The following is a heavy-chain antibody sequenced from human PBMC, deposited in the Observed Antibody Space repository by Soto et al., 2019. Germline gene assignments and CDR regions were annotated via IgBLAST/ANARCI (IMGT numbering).Heavy chain of an antibody. V-gene: IGHV4-39*01. J-gene: IGHJ4*02. CDR1: GGSISSSSYY. Sequence: ASETLSLTCTVSGGSISSSSYYWGWIRQPPGKGLEWIGSIYYSGSTYYNPSLKSRVTISVDTSKNQFSLKLSSVTAADTAVYYCASSPPDNYYDSSGYPTYYFDYWGQGTLVTVSS. D-gene: IGHD3-22*01. CDR3: ASSPPDNYYDSSGYPTYYFDY. CDR2: IYYSGST.